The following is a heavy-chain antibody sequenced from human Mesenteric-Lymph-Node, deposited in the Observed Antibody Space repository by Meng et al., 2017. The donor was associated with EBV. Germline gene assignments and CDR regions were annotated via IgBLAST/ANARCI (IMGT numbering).Heavy chain of an antibody. V-gene: IGHV2-5*02. CDR2: ISGDGDR. CDR3: AHREGTSTWQFYFDF. CDR1: GFSLSTSGVG. J-gene: IGHJ4*02. D-gene: IGHD1-1*01. Sequence: QIPLKESGPMLLKPTQTLTLTCTFSGFSLSTSGVGVGWIRQPPGKALEWLAIISGDGDRRYSPALRNRLTISKDTSKNQVVLTMTRMDPVDTATYYCAHREGTSTWQFYFDFWGQGTLVTVSS.